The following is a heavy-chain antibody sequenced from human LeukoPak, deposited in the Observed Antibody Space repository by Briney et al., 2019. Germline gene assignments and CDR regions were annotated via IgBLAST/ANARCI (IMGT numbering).Heavy chain of an antibody. CDR2: ISYDGSNK. Sequence: PGGSLRLSCAASGFTFSSYAMHWVRQAPGKGLEWVAVISYDGSNKYYADSVKGRFTISRDNAKNSLYLQMNNLRAEDTAVYYCARERVWELEFDYWGQGTLVTVSS. J-gene: IGHJ4*02. V-gene: IGHV3-30*04. CDR3: ARERVWELEFDY. CDR1: GFTFSSYA. D-gene: IGHD1-26*01.